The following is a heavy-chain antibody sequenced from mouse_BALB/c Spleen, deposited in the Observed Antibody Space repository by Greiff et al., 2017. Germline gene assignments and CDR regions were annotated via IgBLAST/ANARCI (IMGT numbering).Heavy chain of an antibody. D-gene: IGHD1-2*01. V-gene: IGHV1-14*01. CDR3: ASGGFTTATGAY. CDR2: INPYNDGT. J-gene: IGHJ3*01. CDR1: GYTFTSYV. Sequence: VHVKQSGPELVKPGASVKMSCKASGYTFTSYVMHWVKQKPGQGLEWIGYINPYNDGTKYNEKFKGKATLTSDKSSSTAYMELSSLTSEDSAVYYCASGGFTTATGAYWGQGTLVTVSA.